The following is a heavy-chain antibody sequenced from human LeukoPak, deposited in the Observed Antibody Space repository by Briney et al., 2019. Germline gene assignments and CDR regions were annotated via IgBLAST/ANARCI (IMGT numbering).Heavy chain of an antibody. V-gene: IGHV3-23*01. J-gene: IGHJ4*02. Sequence: HPGGSLRLSCAASGFTFSSYAMSWVRQAPGKGLEWVSAISGSGGSTYYADSVKGRFTISRDNSKNTLYLQMNSLRAEDTAVYYCARDKSGSSGYYYPIPIDYWGQGTLVTVSS. CDR1: GFTFSSYA. CDR2: ISGSGGST. CDR3: ARDKSGSSGYYYPIPIDY. D-gene: IGHD3-22*01.